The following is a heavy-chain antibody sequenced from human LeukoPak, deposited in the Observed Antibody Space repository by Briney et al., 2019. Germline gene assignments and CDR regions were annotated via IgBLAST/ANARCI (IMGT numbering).Heavy chain of an antibody. V-gene: IGHV3-7*01. D-gene: IGHD4-23*01. CDR3: ARAIGKSEGY. J-gene: IGHJ4*02. Sequence: GGSLRLSCAASGFTFSSYWMTWVRQAPGKGLEWVANIKQDGSEKYYVDSVKGRFTVSRDNAKSSLYLQMDSLRAEDTAVYYCARAIGKSEGYWGQGTLVAVSS. CDR1: GFTFSSYW. CDR2: IKQDGSEK.